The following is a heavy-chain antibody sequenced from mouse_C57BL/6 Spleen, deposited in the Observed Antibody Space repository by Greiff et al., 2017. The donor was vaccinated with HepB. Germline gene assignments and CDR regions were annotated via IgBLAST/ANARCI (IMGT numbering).Heavy chain of an antibody. CDR2: IDPSDSYT. CDR1: GYTFTSYW. Sequence: VQLQQPGAELVKPGASVKLSCKASGYTFTSYWMQWVKQRPGQGLEWIGEIDPSDSYTNYNQKFKGKATLTVDTSSSTAYMQLSSLTSEDSAVYYCANYDGEGWYFDVWGTGTTVTVSS. D-gene: IGHD2-3*01. CDR3: ANYDGEGWYFDV. V-gene: IGHV1-50*01. J-gene: IGHJ1*03.